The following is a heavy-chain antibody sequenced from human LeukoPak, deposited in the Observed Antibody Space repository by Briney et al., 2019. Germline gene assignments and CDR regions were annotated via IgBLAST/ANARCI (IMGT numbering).Heavy chain of an antibody. V-gene: IGHV4-34*01. CDR3: ARGRRY. Sequence: SETQSLNCAVYGGSFSGYYWSWIRQPPGKGLEWIGEINHSGSTNYNPSLKSRVTISVDTPKNQFSLKLSSVTAADTAVYYCARGRRYWGQGTLVTVSS. J-gene: IGHJ4*02. CDR2: INHSGST. CDR1: GGSFSGYY.